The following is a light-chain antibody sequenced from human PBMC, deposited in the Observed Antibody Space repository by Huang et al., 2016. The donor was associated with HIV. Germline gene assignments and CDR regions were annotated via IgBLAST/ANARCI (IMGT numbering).Light chain of an antibody. Sequence: AVQLTQSPSSLSASVGDTVIISCRASQDIGTSLAWYQQRTGRAPKLLISAASTLQTGVPSRFSGDSAGTYFTLFITNLQPEDFATYYCQQLHTYPITFGQGTKVEIK. V-gene: IGKV1-13*02. CDR1: QDIGTS. CDR3: QQLHTYPIT. CDR2: AAS. J-gene: IGKJ1*01.